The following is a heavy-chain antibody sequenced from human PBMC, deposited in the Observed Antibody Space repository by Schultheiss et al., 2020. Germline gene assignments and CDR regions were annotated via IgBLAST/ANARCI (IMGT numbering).Heavy chain of an antibody. J-gene: IGHJ6*02. CDR2: IYPRDSDT. CDR1: GGSISSYY. Sequence: ETLSLTCTVSGGSISSYYWSWIRQPPGKGLEWMGIIYPRDSDTRYSPSFQGQVTISADKSISTAYLQWSSLKASDTAMYYCARQGSYYYGMDVWGQGTTVTVYS. CDR3: ARQGSYYYGMDV. V-gene: IGHV5-51*01.